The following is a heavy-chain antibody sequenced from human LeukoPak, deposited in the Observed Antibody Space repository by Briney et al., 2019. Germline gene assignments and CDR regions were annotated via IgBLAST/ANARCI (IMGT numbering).Heavy chain of an antibody. CDR2: IKQDGSEK. V-gene: IGHV3-7*01. CDR3: ARLQYSFLYGSGSYGVDY. CDR1: GFSFFSYA. J-gene: IGHJ4*02. Sequence: PGGSLRLSCAASGFSFFSYAIHWVRQAPGKGLEWVANIKQDGSEKFCVDSVKGRFTISRDNAKNSLYLQMNSLRAEDTAVYYCARLQYSFLYGSGSYGVDYWGQGTLVTVSS. D-gene: IGHD3-10*01.